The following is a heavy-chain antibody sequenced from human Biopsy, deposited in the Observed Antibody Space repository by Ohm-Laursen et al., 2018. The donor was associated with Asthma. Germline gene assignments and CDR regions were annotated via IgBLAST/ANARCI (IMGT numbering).Heavy chain of an antibody. CDR2: INSVFGTT. CDR3: ARKAGSCISRTCYSLDF. V-gene: IGHV1-69*13. CDR1: GGTFNTYV. Sequence: VASVKVSCKSLGGTFNTYVIGWVRQAPGQGLEWMGGINSVFGTTTYPQKFQDRVTITADDSTSTVYMELSSLRSEDTAVYYCARKAGSCISRTCYSLDFWGQETLVTVSS. D-gene: IGHD2-2*01. J-gene: IGHJ4*02.